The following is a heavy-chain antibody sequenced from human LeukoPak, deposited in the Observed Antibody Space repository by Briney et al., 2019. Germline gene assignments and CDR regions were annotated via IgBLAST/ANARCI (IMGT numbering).Heavy chain of an antibody. Sequence: GGSLRLSCTASGFTFGNFWMNWVRQAPGKGLEFVAKIKQDGSEKDYADSVKGRFTISRDNAKNSVFLQLNSLRAEDTAVFYCARGKRRFDYWGQGTLVTVSS. CDR2: IKQDGSEK. CDR3: ARGKRRFDY. J-gene: IGHJ4*02. CDR1: GFTFGNFW. V-gene: IGHV3-7*03.